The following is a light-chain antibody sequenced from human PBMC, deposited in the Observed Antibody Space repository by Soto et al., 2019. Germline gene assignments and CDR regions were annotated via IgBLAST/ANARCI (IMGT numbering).Light chain of an antibody. CDR3: QQYGSSPLT. J-gene: IGKJ4*01. CDR1: QSVSSSY. Sequence: EIVLTQSPGTLYLSPGERATLSCRASQSVSSSYLAWYQQKPGQAPRLLIYGESSRATGIPDRFSGSGSGTDFTLTISRLDPEDFAVYYCQQYGSSPLTFGGGTKVEIK. CDR2: GES. V-gene: IGKV3-20*01.